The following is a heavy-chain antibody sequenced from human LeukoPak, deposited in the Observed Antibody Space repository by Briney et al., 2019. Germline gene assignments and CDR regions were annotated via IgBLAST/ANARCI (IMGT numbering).Heavy chain of an antibody. Sequence: ASVKVSCKASGYTFTSYGISWVRQAPGQGLDWMGWISAYNGNTNYAQKLQGRVTMTTDTSTSTAYMELRSLRSDDTAVYYCARDMIVVVPAAEGGYYYGMDVWGQGTTVTVSS. CDR3: ARDMIVVVPAAEGGYYYGMDV. D-gene: IGHD2-2*01. J-gene: IGHJ6*02. V-gene: IGHV1-18*01. CDR2: ISAYNGNT. CDR1: GYTFTSYG.